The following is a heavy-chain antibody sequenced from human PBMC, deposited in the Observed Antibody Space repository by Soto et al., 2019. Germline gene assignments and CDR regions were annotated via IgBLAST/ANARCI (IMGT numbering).Heavy chain of an antibody. CDR1: GFTFSSYA. Sequence: GGSLRLSCAASGFTFSSYAMSWVRQAPGKGLEWVSAISGSGGSTYYADSVKGRFTISRDNSKNTLYLQMNSLRAEDTAVYYCAKASYYYDSSGYYYFDYWGQGTLVTVSS. CDR3: AKASYYYDSSGYYYFDY. CDR2: ISGSGGST. D-gene: IGHD3-22*01. V-gene: IGHV3-23*01. J-gene: IGHJ4*02.